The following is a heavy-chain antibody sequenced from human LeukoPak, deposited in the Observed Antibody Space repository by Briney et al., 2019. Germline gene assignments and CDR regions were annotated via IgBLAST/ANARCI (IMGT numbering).Heavy chain of an antibody. J-gene: IGHJ6*03. V-gene: IGHV1-46*01. CDR2: INPSGGST. CDR1: GYAFTSYY. Sequence: ASVKVSCKASGYAFTSYYMHWVRQAPGQGLEWMGIINPSGGSTSYAQKFQGRVTMTRDMSTSTVYMELSSLRSEDTAVYYCARDPNTYYYYYYMDVWGKGTTVTVSS. CDR3: ARDPNTYYYYYYMDV.